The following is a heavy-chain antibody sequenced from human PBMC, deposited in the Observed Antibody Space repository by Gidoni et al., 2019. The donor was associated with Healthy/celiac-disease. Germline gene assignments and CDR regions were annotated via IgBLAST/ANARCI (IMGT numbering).Heavy chain of an antibody. J-gene: IGHJ4*02. CDR1: GFTFSSYA. Sequence: EVQLLESGGGLVQPGGSLRLSCAASGFTFSSYAMSWVRQAPGTGLEWVSAISGSGGSTYYADPVKGRFTISRDNSKNTLYLQMNSLRAEDTAVYYCAKKRELLRYYYFDYWGQGTLVTVSS. V-gene: IGHV3-23*01. CDR3: AKKRELLRYYYFDY. CDR2: ISGSGGST. D-gene: IGHD1-26*01.